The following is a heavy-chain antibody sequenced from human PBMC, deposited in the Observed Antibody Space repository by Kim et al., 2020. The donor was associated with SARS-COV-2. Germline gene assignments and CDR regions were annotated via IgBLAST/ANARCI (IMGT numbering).Heavy chain of an antibody. V-gene: IGHV1-18*04. D-gene: IGHD3-10*01. Sequence: ASVKVSCKASGYTFTSYGISWVRQAPGQGLEWMGWISAYNGNTNYAQKLQGRVTMTTDTSTSTAYMELRSLRSDDTAVYYCARDGPGGVNNPTLLWFGSYYYYGMDVWGQGTTVTVAS. CDR3: ARDGPGGVNNPTLLWFGSYYYYGMDV. CDR1: GYTFTSYG. CDR2: ISAYNGNT. J-gene: IGHJ6*02.